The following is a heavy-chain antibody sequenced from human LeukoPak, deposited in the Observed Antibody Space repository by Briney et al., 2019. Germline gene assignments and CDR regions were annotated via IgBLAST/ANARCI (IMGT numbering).Heavy chain of an antibody. J-gene: IGHJ4*02. D-gene: IGHD6-19*01. V-gene: IGHV3-74*01. CDR1: GFIFSRYW. CDR2: MNTDGSRI. Sequence: GGSLRLSCAGPGFIFSRYWMHWVRQAPGKGLVWVSRMNTDGSRIDYADSVKGRFIISRDNAKNTLYLQMNSLGAEDTAVYFCSSDFTGSDDFWGQGSLVTVSS. CDR3: SSDFTGSDDF.